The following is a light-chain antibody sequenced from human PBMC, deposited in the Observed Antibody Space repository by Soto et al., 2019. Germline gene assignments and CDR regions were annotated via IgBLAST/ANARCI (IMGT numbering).Light chain of an antibody. CDR3: QQYLTSLKT. V-gene: IGKV3-20*01. Sequence: VVTTSAGALSLSPGKLSLSTGGTSQSVSSSNLAWYQQKPAQAPRLLIYAASRRAPGIPERFSGSGSGTDFTLTISRLEPEDFAVYYCQQYLTSLKTFGQVTKVAIK. J-gene: IGKJ1*01. CDR1: QSVSSSN. CDR2: AAS.